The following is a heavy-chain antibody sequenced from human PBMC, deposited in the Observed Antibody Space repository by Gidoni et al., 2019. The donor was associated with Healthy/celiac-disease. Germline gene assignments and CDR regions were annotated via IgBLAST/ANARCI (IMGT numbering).Heavy chain of an antibody. V-gene: IGHV3-21*01. CDR2: ISRSSSYL. CDR3: ARVWMHDFWSGYIYPGPGADAFDI. Sequence: EVQLAESGGGRVKPGGSMRLSCAAPGSTFSSYSMHWVRQAPGKGLEWFSSISRSSSYLDYAASVTGRFTISRHNAKHSLYLQMNSLRAEDTSVYYCARVWMHDFWSGYIYPGPGADAFDIWGQGTMVTVSS. J-gene: IGHJ3*02. CDR1: GSTFSSYS. D-gene: IGHD3-3*01.